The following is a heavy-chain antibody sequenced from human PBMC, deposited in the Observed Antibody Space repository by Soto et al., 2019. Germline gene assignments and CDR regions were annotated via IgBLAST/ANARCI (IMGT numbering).Heavy chain of an antibody. Sequence: QMQLVQSGPEVKKPGTSVKVSCKASGFTFTSSAMQWVRQARGQRLEWIGWIVVGSGNTNYAQKFQERVTITRDMSTSTAYMELSSLRSEDTAVYYRAAMSNDFWSGYQIDYWGQGTLVTVSS. CDR3: AAMSNDFWSGYQIDY. J-gene: IGHJ4*02. CDR2: IVVGSGNT. CDR1: GFTFTSSA. D-gene: IGHD3-3*01. V-gene: IGHV1-58*02.